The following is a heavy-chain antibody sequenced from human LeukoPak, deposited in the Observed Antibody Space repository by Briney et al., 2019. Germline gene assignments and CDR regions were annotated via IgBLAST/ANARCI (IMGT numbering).Heavy chain of an antibody. Sequence: QPGGSLRLSCAASGFTFSSYAMHWVRQAPGKGLEWVAVISYDGSNKYYADSVKGRFTISRDNSKNTLYLQMNSLRAEDTAVYYCARDNYCTNGVCYNLDYRGQGTLVTVSS. CDR1: GFTFSSYA. J-gene: IGHJ4*02. CDR2: ISYDGSNK. V-gene: IGHV3-30*04. D-gene: IGHD2-8*01. CDR3: ARDNYCTNGVCYNLDY.